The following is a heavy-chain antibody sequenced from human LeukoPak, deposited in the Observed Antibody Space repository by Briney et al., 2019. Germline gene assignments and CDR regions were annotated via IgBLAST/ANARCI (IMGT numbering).Heavy chain of an antibody. CDR2: TYYRAKWYI. CDR1: GDSVSTDSAA. Sequence: SQTLSLTCAISGDSVSTDSAAWNWIRQSPSRGLEWLGRTYYRAKWYIGYAVSVQSRITINPDTSKNQFSLQLNSVTPEDTAVYFCARETINYFDYWGQGTLVTVSS. J-gene: IGHJ4*02. D-gene: IGHD4/OR15-4a*01. CDR3: ARETINYFDY. V-gene: IGHV6-1*01.